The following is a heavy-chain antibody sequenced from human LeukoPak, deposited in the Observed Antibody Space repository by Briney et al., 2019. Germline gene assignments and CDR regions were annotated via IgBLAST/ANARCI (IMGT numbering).Heavy chain of an antibody. CDR3: AKETVVTPNWFDP. Sequence: GGSLRLSCSASGFIFSDYAMRWVRQAPGKGLEYISAISSDGDRTYFTDSVKGRFTISRDNSKNTLYLQMNSLRAEDTAVYYCAKETVVTPNWFDPWGQGTLVTVSS. J-gene: IGHJ5*02. V-gene: IGHV3-64*04. CDR2: ISSDGDRT. D-gene: IGHD4-23*01. CDR1: GFIFSDYA.